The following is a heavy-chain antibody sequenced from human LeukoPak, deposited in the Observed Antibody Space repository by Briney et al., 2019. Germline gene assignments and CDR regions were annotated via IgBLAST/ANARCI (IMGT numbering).Heavy chain of an antibody. J-gene: IGHJ4*02. D-gene: IGHD3-22*01. CDR2: INPNSGGT. CDR1: GYTFTGYY. V-gene: IGHV1-2*02. Sequence: ASVKVSCKASGYTFTGYYMRWVRQAPGQGLEWMGWINPNSGGTNYAQKFQGRVTMTRDTSISTAYMELSRLRSDGTAVYYCARGGGYYDSSGYYYFDYWGQGTLVTVSS. CDR3: ARGGGYYDSSGYYYFDY.